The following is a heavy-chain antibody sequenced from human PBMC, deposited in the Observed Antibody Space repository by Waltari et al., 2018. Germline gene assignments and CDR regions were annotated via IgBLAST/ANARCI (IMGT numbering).Heavy chain of an antibody. D-gene: IGHD6-25*01. CDR3: ARPAVPAADWFDP. Sequence: QGQLVQSGAEVSETGASVKVSCQASGYIVTNYYIHWVRQAPGQGLEWMGSIRPSGGNTDYARRFQGRVTMTRDTSTSTLYMELKSLTSEDTAVYYCARPAVPAADWFDPWGQGTLVTVSS. V-gene: IGHV1-46*01. CDR2: IRPSGGNT. CDR1: GYIVTNYY. J-gene: IGHJ5*02.